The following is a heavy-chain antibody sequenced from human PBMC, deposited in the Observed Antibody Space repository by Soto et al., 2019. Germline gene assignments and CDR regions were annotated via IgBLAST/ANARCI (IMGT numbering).Heavy chain of an antibody. CDR3: AKASEGLRYFDWLLPFDY. D-gene: IGHD3-9*01. CDR1: GFTFSSYA. J-gene: IGHJ4*02. CDR2: ISGSGGST. Sequence: GSLRLSCAASGFTFSSYAMSWVRQAPGKGLEWVSAISGSGGSTYYADSVKGRFTISRDNSKNTLYLQMNSLRAEDTAVYYCAKASEGLRYFDWLLPFDYWGQGTLVTVSS. V-gene: IGHV3-23*01.